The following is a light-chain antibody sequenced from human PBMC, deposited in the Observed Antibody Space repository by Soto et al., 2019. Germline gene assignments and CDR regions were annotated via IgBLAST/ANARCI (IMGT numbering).Light chain of an antibody. CDR1: NIGSKS. CDR3: QVWDSSSDHVV. Sequence: SYELTQPPSVSVAPGKTARITCGGNNIGSKSVHWYQQKPRQTPILVIYFDSDRPSGIPERFSGSNTGNTATLTISRVEAGDEDDYYCQVWDSSSDHVVFGGRTKLTVL. CDR2: FDS. V-gene: IGLV3-21*04. J-gene: IGLJ2*01.